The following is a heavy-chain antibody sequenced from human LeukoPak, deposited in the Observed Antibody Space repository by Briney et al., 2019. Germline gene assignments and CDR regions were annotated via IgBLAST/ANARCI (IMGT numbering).Heavy chain of an antibody. CDR2: ISYDGSNK. V-gene: IGHV3-30-3*01. J-gene: IGHJ4*02. D-gene: IGHD3-16*02. CDR3: ARDLSDYVWGSYRWNYFDY. Sequence: PGGPLRLSCAASGFTFSSYAMHWVRQAPGKGLEWVAVISYDGSNKYYADSVKGRFTISRDNSKNTLYLQMNSLRAEDTAVYYCARDLSDYVWGSYRWNYFDYWGQGTLVTVSS. CDR1: GFTFSSYA.